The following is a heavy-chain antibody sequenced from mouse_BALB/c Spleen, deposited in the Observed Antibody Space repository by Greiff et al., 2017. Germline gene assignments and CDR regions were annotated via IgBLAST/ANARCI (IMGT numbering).Heavy chain of an antibody. CDR1: GYTFTEYT. J-gene: IGHJ2*01. V-gene: IGHV1-18*01. CDR2: INPNNGGT. Sequence: VQLKQSGPELVKPGASVKISCKTSGYTFTEYTMHWVKQSHGKSLEWIGGINPNNGGTSYNQKFKGKATLTVDKSSSTAYMELRSLTSEDSAVYYCASPIYYDYDEGAFDYWGQGTTLTVSS. CDR3: ASPIYYDYDEGAFDY. D-gene: IGHD2-4*01.